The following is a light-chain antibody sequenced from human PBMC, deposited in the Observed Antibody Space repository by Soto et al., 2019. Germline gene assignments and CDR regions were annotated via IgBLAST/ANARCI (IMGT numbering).Light chain of an antibody. V-gene: IGLV4-60*03. CDR3: ETWDSNTRV. J-gene: IGLJ1*01. CDR2: LERSGSY. CDR1: SRHITYI. Sequence: QPVLTQSSSASASLGSSVKLTCTLSSRHITYIIAWHQQQPGKAPRYLMKLERSGSYNKGSGVPDRFSGSSSGADRYLTSSNLQSEDEADYYCETWDSNTRVFGTGTKVTVL.